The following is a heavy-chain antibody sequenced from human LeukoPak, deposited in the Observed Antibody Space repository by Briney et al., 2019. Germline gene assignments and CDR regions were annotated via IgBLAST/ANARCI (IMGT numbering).Heavy chain of an antibody. D-gene: IGHD3-9*01. Sequence: QTGGSLRLSCAASGFTVSSNYISWVRQAPGKGLEWVSVIYSGGSTYYADSVKGRFTISRDNSKNTLYLQMNSLGAEDTAVYYCARVLRRVLTGYYYYYGMDVWGQGTTVTVSS. V-gene: IGHV3-53*01. CDR1: GFTVSSNY. J-gene: IGHJ6*02. CDR2: IYSGGST. CDR3: ARVLRRVLTGYYYYYGMDV.